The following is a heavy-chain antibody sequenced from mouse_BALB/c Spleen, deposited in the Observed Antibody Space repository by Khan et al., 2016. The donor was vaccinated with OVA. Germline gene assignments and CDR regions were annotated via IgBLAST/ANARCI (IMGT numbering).Heavy chain of an antibody. D-gene: IGHD2-14*01. Sequence: EVELVESGGDLVKPGGSLKLSCAISGFTFSSYVMSWVRQTPEKRLEWVASITSGGTTSYPDSVKGRFTISRANDRNILYLQMSSLRSEDTAMYYCAREAYRYDEYYFDYWGQGTTLTVSS. V-gene: IGHV5-6-5*01. CDR1: GFTFSSYV. J-gene: IGHJ2*01. CDR3: AREAYRYDEYYFDY. CDR2: ITSGGTT.